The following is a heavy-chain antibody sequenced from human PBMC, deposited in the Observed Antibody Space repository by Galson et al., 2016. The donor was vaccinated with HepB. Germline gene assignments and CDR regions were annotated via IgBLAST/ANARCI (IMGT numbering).Heavy chain of an antibody. V-gene: IGHV4-59*11. CDR1: GDSLSRHY. CDR3: VRDGGAYYRFDY. D-gene: IGHD1-26*01. CDR2: VSHSGNT. J-gene: IGHJ4*02. Sequence: ETLSLTCSVSGDSLSRHYWTWVRQPPGKGLEWMGYVSHSGNTYYNPSLKSRVSISIDTSKNQYSLKLTSLTAADTAIYYCVRDGGAYYRFDYWGQGALVTVSS.